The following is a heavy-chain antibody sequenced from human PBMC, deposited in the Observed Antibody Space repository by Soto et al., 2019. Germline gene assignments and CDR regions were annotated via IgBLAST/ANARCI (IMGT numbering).Heavy chain of an antibody. Sequence: PSETLSLTCTVSGGSISSSSYYWGWIRQPPGKGLEWIGSIYYSGSTYYNPSLKSRVTISVDTSKNQFSLKLSSVTAADTAVYYCARHKGYYYGSGSYCWFEPWGQGTLVTVSS. D-gene: IGHD3-10*01. V-gene: IGHV4-39*01. CDR3: ARHKGYYYGSGSYCWFEP. CDR2: IYYSGST. J-gene: IGHJ5*02. CDR1: GGSISSSSYY.